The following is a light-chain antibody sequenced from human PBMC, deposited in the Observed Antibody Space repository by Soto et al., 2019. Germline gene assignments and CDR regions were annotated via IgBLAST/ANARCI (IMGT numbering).Light chain of an antibody. CDR2: EVN. CDR3: NSFTTSSTHVV. J-gene: IGLJ2*01. Sequence: QSVLTQPASVSGSPGQSITISCTGTSSDIGSYNRVSWYQQPPGTAPKLIIYEVNNRPSGVPDRFSGSKSGNTASLTISGLQAEDEADYYCNSFTTSSTHVVFGGGTKVTVL. CDR1: SSDIGSYNR. V-gene: IGLV2-18*02.